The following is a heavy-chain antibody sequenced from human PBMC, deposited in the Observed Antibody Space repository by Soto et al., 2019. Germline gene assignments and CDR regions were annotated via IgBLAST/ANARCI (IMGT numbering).Heavy chain of an antibody. J-gene: IGHJ6*02. CDR3: VRDHPTAYFYDKRGFV. CDR1: GFTFSTYC. CDR2: ISGTGNTI. V-gene: IGHV3-48*02. D-gene: IGHD3-22*01. Sequence: EVQLVESGGGLVQPGGSLRLSCSVSGFTFSTYCMNWVRQAPGKGLEWVSYISGTGNTIHYADSVKGRFTISRDNVKNSLFLQMNSLRDEDTAVYYCVRDHPTAYFYDKRGFVWGRGTTVTVSS.